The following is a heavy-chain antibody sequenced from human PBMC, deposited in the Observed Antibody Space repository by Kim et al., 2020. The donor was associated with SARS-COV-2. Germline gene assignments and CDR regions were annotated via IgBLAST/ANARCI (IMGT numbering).Heavy chain of an antibody. V-gene: IGHV4-34*01. J-gene: IGHJ4*02. CDR3: ARVSAARPHDY. Sequence: SETLSLTCAVYGGSFSGYYWSWIRQPPGKGLEWIGEINHSGSTNYNPSLKSRVTISVDTSKNQFSLKLSSVTAADTAVYYCARVSAARPHDYWGQGTLVTVSS. D-gene: IGHD6-6*01. CDR1: GGSFSGYY. CDR2: INHSGST.